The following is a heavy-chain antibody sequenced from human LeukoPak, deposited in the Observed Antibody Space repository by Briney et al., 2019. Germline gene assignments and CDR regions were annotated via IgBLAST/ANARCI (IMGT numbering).Heavy chain of an antibody. CDR3: ARGGGYCSGGSCYSGSYYYYGMDV. D-gene: IGHD2-15*01. V-gene: IGHV1-2*02. CDR1: GYTFTSYG. J-gene: IGHJ6*02. CDR2: INPNSGGT. Sequence: ASVKVSCKASGYTFTSYGTSWVRQAPGQGLEWMGWINPNSGGTNYAQKFQGRVTMTRDTSISTAYMELSRLRSDDTAVYYCARGGGYCSGGSCYSGSYYYYGMDVWGQGTTVTVSS.